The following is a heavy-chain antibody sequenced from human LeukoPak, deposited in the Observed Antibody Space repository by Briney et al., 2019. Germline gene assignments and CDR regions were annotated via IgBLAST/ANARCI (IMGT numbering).Heavy chain of an antibody. CDR2: IKQDGSET. Sequence: GGSLRLSCAASGFTFSAYWMSWVRQAPGKGLEWVANIKQDGSETYYVDSVKGRFTISRGNAKNSLYLQMNSLRAEDTAVYYCARDKDWGANDYWGQGTLVTVSS. CDR1: GFTFSAYW. J-gene: IGHJ4*02. V-gene: IGHV3-7*03. CDR3: ARDKDWGANDY. D-gene: IGHD3/OR15-3a*01.